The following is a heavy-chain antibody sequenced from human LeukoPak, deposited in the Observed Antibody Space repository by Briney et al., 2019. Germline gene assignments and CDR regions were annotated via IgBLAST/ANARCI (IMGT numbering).Heavy chain of an antibody. D-gene: IGHD3-3*01. V-gene: IGHV1-69*05. Sequence: ASVKVSCKASGGTFSSYAISWVRQAPGQGLEWMGGIIPIFGTANYAQKFQGRVTITTDESTSTAYMELSSLTSDDTAVYYCAREARDGDFWSARGAYYYYYMDVWGKGTTVTVSS. J-gene: IGHJ6*03. CDR2: IIPIFGTA. CDR1: GGTFSSYA. CDR3: AREARDGDFWSARGAYYYYYMDV.